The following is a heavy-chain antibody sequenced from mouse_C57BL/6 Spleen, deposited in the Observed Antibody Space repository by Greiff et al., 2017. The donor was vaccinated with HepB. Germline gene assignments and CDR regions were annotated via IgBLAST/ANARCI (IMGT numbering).Heavy chain of an antibody. CDR3: VRRDGYYSMDY. Sequence: EVKLMESGGGLVQPKGSLKLSCAASGFSFTTYAMNWVRQAPGKGLEWVARIRSKSNNYATYYADSVKDRFTISRDDSESMLYLQMNNLKTDDTAMYYCVRRDGYYSMDYWGQGTSVTVSS. CDR1: GFSFTTYA. D-gene: IGHD2-3*01. J-gene: IGHJ4*01. V-gene: IGHV10-1*01. CDR2: IRSKSNNYAT.